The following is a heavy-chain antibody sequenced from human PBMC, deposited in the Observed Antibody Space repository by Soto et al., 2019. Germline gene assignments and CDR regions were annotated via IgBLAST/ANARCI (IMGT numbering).Heavy chain of an antibody. CDR1: GGSISSTDW. V-gene: IGHV4-4*02. J-gene: IGHJ4*02. D-gene: IGHD2-21*01. Sequence: QVQLQESGPGLVKASETLSLTCAVSGGSISSTDWWTWVRQPPGKGLEWIAEISQSGSTNYNPSLKSRVTMSLDNSKNQFSLNLTSVTAAATAVYYCATQIAPFTWLYWGQGTLVTVSS. CDR3: ATQIAPFTWLY. CDR2: ISQSGST.